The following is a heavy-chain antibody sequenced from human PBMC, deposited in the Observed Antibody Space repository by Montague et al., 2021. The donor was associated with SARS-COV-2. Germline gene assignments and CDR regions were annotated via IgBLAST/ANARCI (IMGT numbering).Heavy chain of an antibody. D-gene: IGHD5-18*01. Sequence: SLRLSCAASGFTFSSYGMSWVRQAPGKGLEWVANINQDGGEKYYVDSVKGRFSISRDNAKNSLYLQMNSLRAEDTAMYYCTRLGWGYSDGLDYWGQGTLVTVSS. V-gene: IGHV3-7*01. J-gene: IGHJ4*02. CDR1: GFTFSSYG. CDR3: TRLGWGYSDGLDY. CDR2: INQDGGEK.